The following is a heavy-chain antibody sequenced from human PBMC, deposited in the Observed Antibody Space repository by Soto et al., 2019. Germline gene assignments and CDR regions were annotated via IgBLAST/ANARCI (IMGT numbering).Heavy chain of an antibody. J-gene: IGHJ6*02. CDR1: GGTFSSYA. V-gene: IGHV1-69*06. D-gene: IGHD3-10*01. CDR3: AGITMVRGVLRDYYYGMDV. CDR2: IIPIFGAA. Sequence: SVKVSCKASGGTFSSYAISWVRQAPGQGLEWMGGIIPIFGAANYARKFQGRVTITADKSTSTAYMELSSLRSEDTAVYYCAGITMVRGVLRDYYYGMDVWGQGTTVTVSS.